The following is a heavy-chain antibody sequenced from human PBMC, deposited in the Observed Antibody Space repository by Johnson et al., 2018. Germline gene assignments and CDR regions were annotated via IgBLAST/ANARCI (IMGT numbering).Heavy chain of an antibody. CDR2: IWYDGSNK. CDR1: GFTFSSYG. V-gene: IGHV3-33*01. J-gene: IGHJ6*02. Sequence: VQLVETGGGVVQPGRSLRLSCAASGFTFSSYGMHWVRQAPGKGLEWVAVIWYDGSNKYYADSVKGRFTISRDNSKNTLYLQMNSLRAEATAVYYCARARSWGIQLYYYYYGMDVWGQGTTVTVSS. D-gene: IGHD5-18*01. CDR3: ARARSWGIQLYYYYYGMDV.